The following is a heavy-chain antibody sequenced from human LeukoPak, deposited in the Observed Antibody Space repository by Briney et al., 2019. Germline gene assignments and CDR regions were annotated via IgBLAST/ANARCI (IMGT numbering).Heavy chain of an antibody. V-gene: IGHV3-7*01. D-gene: IGHD2-2*01. Sequence: PGGSLRLSCGASGFTFDDYWMSWVRQAPGQGLEWVANINQGGSEKYYLDSAKGRFTISRDNARNSLYLQVNSLRAEDTAVYYCARGGTSGYSSTRHFWGGNYYFDYWGQGSLVTVSS. CDR2: INQGGSEK. J-gene: IGHJ4*02. CDR1: GFTFDDYW. CDR3: ARGGTSGYSSTRHFWGGNYYFDY.